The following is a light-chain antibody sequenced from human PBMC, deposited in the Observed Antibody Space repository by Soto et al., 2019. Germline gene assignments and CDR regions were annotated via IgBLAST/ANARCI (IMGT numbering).Light chain of an antibody. Sequence: QSALTQPASVSGSPGQSITISCTGTSSDIGRYNYVSWYQQHPGKAPKLMIYEVSDRPSGVSNRFSASKSGNTASLSISGLQAEDEADYSCSSYTSASTWVFGGGTKLTVL. J-gene: IGLJ3*02. CDR2: EVS. CDR1: SSDIGRYNY. CDR3: SSYTSASTWV. V-gene: IGLV2-14*01.